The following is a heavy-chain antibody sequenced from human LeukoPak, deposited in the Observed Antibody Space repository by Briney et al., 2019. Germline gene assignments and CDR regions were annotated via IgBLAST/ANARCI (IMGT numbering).Heavy chain of an antibody. CDR1: GGSISGSSYY. CDR3: ARRYMGDYAFWYFDL. V-gene: IGHV4-39*01. Sequence: SETLSLTCTVSGGSISGSSYYWGWIRQPPGKGLEWIGSIYYSGSTYYNPSLKSRVTISVDTSKNQFSLKLSSVTAADTAVYYCARRYMGDYAFWYFDLWGRGTLVTVSS. CDR2: IYYSGST. D-gene: IGHD4-17*01. J-gene: IGHJ2*01.